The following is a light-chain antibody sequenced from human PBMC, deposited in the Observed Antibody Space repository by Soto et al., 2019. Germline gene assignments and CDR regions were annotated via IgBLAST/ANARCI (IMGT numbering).Light chain of an antibody. J-gene: IGKJ1*01. CDR2: GAS. CDR1: QSVSSSY. Sequence: EIVLTQSPGTLSLSPGERATLSCRASQSVSSSYLAWYQQKPGQAPRLLIYGASYRATGIPDRFSGSGSGTDFTLTISRLEPEDFAFYYCQQYGSSPQTFGQGTKVDIK. CDR3: QQYGSSPQT. V-gene: IGKV3-20*01.